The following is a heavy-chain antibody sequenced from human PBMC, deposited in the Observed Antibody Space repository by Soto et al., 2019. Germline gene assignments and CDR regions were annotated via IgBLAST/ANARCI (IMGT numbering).Heavy chain of an antibody. CDR1: GFTFSTTW. CDR2: TNHDGSNT. V-gene: IGHV3-74*01. CDR3: ARDTKWGSGRFDP. Sequence: GGSLRLSCAASGFTFSTTWMHWVRQAPGKGLVWVSRTNHDGSNTNFADFVKGRFTISRDNAKNTLYLQMNRLRGDDTAVYFCARDTKWGSGRFDPWGQGTRVTVSS. D-gene: IGHD3-10*01. J-gene: IGHJ5*02.